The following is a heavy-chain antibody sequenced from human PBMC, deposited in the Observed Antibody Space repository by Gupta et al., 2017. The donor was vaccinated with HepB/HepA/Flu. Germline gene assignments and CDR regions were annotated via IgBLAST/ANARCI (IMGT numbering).Heavy chain of an antibody. D-gene: IGHD1-26*01. Sequence: QVQVYQWGAGLVKPLETLSLPCAVYDGSFSDYSWHWFRQPQGRGLKWIGAINHSGSINYNPSLKSRLTILVETSKRTVYPALRSVTAADTAVYVGARDELHGSWGQGTLVTVSP. CDR3: ARDELHGS. CDR2: INHSGSI. V-gene: IGHV4-34*01. J-gene: IGHJ5*02. CDR1: DGSFSDYS.